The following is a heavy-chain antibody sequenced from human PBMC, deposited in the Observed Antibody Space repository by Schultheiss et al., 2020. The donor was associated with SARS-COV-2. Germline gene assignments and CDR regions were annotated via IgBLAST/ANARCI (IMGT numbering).Heavy chain of an antibody. D-gene: IGHD1-26*01. CDR2: IIPIFGTA. CDR3: ARLKWELLYNWFDP. J-gene: IGHJ5*02. Sequence: SVKVSCKASGGTFSSYAISWVRQAPGQGLEWMGGIIPIFGTANYAQKLQGRVTMTTDTSTSTAYMELRSLRSDDTAVYYCARLKWELLYNWFDPWGQGTLVTVSS. CDR1: GGTFSSYA. V-gene: IGHV1-69*05.